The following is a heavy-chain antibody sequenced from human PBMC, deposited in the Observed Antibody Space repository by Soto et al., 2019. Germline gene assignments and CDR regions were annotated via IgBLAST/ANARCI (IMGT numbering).Heavy chain of an antibody. Sequence: GGSLRLSCAASGFTFSSYAMHWVRQAPGKGLEWVAVISYDGSNKYYADSVKGRFTISRDNSKNTLYLQMNSLRAEDTAVYYCAKVNGWSHTPSYFDYWGQGTLVTVSS. CDR1: GFTFSSYA. D-gene: IGHD6-19*01. V-gene: IGHV3-30-3*01. J-gene: IGHJ4*02. CDR2: ISYDGSNK. CDR3: AKVNGWSHTPSYFDY.